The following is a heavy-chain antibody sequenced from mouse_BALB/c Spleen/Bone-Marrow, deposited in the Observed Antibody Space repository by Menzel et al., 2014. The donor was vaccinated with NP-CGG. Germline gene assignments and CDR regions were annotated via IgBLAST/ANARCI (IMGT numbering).Heavy chain of an antibody. CDR3: TRSKGNWFAY. Sequence: VKLMESGDELVKTGASVKLSCKALGKPFTSYYMYWGKQRPGQGLEWIGAINHSNGGTKFNEKLKNKATLTVDQSSSPAYMQLGSLIFEDSAVYYVTRSKGNWFAYCGQGTLVTVSA. V-gene: IGHV1S81*02. CDR2: INHSNGGT. J-gene: IGHJ3*01. D-gene: IGHD2-1*01. CDR1: GKPFTSYY.